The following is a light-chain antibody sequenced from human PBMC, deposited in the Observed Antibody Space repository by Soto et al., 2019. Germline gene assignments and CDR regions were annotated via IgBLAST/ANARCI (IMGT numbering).Light chain of an antibody. J-gene: IGKJ4*01. Sequence: EIVLTQSPATLSLSPGERATLSCRASQSVSSYLAWYQQKPGQAPRLLIYVASNRATGIPARFSGSGSGTDFTLTISSLDPEDFAVYYCQQRSNWLLTFGGGTKVEIK. CDR1: QSVSSY. V-gene: IGKV3-11*01. CDR2: VAS. CDR3: QQRSNWLLT.